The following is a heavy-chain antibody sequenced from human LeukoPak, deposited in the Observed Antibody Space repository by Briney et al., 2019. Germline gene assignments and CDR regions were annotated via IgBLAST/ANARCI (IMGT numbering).Heavy chain of an antibody. CDR1: GFTFSSYW. J-gene: IGHJ4*02. CDR3: ARALAAAGSY. D-gene: IGHD6-25*01. V-gene: IGHV3-7*01. CDR2: INQDGSQK. Sequence: PGGSLRLSCAASGFTFSSYWMHWVRQAPGKGLEWVANINQDGSQKYYVDSVKGRFTISRDNAENSLYLQMNSLRAEDTAVYYCARALAAAGSYWGQGTLVTVSS.